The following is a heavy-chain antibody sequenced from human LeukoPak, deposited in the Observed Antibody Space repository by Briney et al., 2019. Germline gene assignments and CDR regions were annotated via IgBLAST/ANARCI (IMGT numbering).Heavy chain of an antibody. J-gene: IGHJ4*02. CDR2: IYSGGST. V-gene: IGHV3-53*01. CDR3: AKVRGYSYGYGDY. Sequence: PGGSLRLSCAASGFTVSSNYMSWVRQAPGKGLEWVSVIYSGGSTYYADSVKGRFTISRDNSKNTLYLQMNSLRAEDTAVYYCAKVRGYSYGYGDYWGQGTLVTVSS. CDR1: GFTVSSNY. D-gene: IGHD5-18*01.